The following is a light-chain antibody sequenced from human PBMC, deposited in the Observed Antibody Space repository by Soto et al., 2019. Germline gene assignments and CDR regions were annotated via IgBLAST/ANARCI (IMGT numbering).Light chain of an antibody. J-gene: IGKJ1*01. Sequence: EIVLTQSPGTLSLSQGERATLSCRASQSLNRKYLAWYQQKPGQAPRLLINGVSSRATGIPDRFSGSGSGTDFTLTISRLEPEDCGVYYCQQYDGSPGTFGQGTKVEIK. CDR2: GVS. V-gene: IGKV3-20*01. CDR3: QQYDGSPGT. CDR1: QSLNRKY.